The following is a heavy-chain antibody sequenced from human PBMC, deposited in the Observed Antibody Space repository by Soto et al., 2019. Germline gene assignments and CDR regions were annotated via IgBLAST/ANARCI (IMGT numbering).Heavy chain of an antibody. D-gene: IGHD2-2*01. Sequence: EVQLVESGGGLVQPGRSLRLSCGASRFTFDSYAMHWVRQTPGKGLEWVSSINWNGEKIGYADSVEGRFTISRDNAKNSLYLQMNSLIPEDTALYYCARGYCSSTNCFLDNWGQGTLVTVSS. J-gene: IGHJ4*02. V-gene: IGHV3-9*01. CDR3: ARGYCSSTNCFLDN. CDR2: INWNGEKI. CDR1: RFTFDSYA.